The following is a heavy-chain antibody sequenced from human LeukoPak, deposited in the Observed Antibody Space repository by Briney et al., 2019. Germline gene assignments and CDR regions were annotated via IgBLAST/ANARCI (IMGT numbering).Heavy chain of an antibody. Sequence: GGSLRLSCAASGFTVSSNYISWVRQAPGKGLEWVSLIYSGGSTYYADSVKGRFTISRDNSKNTLYLQMSSLRPEDTAVYYCVRAGVWGSYRYFDYWGQGTLVTVSS. CDR1: GFTVSSNY. CDR2: IYSGGST. D-gene: IGHD3-16*02. J-gene: IGHJ4*02. CDR3: VRAGVWGSYRYFDY. V-gene: IGHV3-66*01.